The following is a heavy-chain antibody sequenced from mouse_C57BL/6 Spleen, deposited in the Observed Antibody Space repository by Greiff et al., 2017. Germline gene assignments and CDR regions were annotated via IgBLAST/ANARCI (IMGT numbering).Heavy chain of an antibody. J-gene: IGHJ1*03. Sequence: VQLQQPGAELVMPEASVKLSCKASGYTFTSYWMHWVKQRPGQGLEWIGEIDPSDSYTNYNQKFKGKSTLTVDKSSSTAYMQLSSLTSEDSAVYYCAREFTTVVHFDVWGTGTTVTVSS. CDR2: IDPSDSYT. V-gene: IGHV1-69*01. CDR3: AREFTTVVHFDV. CDR1: GYTFTSYW. D-gene: IGHD1-1*01.